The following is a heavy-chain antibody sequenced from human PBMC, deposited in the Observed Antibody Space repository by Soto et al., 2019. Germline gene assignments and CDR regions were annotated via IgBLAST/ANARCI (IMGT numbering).Heavy chain of an antibody. V-gene: IGHV3-73*01. J-gene: IGHJ4*02. CDR3: TRHLGYYDSSGPSDY. Sequence: GGSLRLSCAASGFTFSGSAMHWVRQASGKGLEWVGRIRSKANSYATAYAASVKGRFTISRDDSKNTAYLQMNSLKTEDTAVSYCTRHLGYYDSSGPSDYWGQGTLVTVSS. CDR2: IRSKANSYAT. D-gene: IGHD3-22*01. CDR1: GFTFSGSA.